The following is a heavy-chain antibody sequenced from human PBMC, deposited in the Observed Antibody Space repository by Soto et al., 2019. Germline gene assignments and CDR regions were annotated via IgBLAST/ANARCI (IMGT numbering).Heavy chain of an antibody. CDR1: GFTFTRYS. CDR3: ARESEDLTSNFDY. J-gene: IGHJ4*02. Sequence: GGSLRLSCAASGFTFTRYSMNWVRRAPVKGLEWVSSISSTTNYIYYGDSMKGRFTISRDNAKNSLYLEMNSLRAEDTAVYYCARESEDLTSNFDYWGQGTLVTVSS. CDR2: ISSTTNYI. V-gene: IGHV3-21*06.